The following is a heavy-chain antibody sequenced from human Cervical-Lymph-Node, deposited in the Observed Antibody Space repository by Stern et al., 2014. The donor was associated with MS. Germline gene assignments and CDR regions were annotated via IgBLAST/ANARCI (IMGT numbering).Heavy chain of an antibody. CDR3: ARSPGYSSSWCLDY. Sequence: EVQLVESGGGLIQPGGSLRLSCAASGFTVSSNYMSWVRQAPGKGLEWVSVIYSGGSTYYADSVKGRFTISRDNSKNTLYLQMNSLRAEDTAVYYCARSPGYSSSWCLDYWGQGTLVTVPS. CDR2: IYSGGST. CDR1: GFTVSSNY. V-gene: IGHV3-53*01. D-gene: IGHD6-13*01. J-gene: IGHJ4*02.